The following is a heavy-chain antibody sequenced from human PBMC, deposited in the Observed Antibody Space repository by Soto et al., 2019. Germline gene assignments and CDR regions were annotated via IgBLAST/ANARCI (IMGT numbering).Heavy chain of an antibody. CDR2: INHSGST. CDR3: AASPRGSGSYRRRREGYGMDV. Sequence: SETLSLTCAVYGGSFSGYYWSWIRQPPGKGLEWIGEINHSGSTNYNPSLKSRVTISVDTSKNQFSLKLSSVTAADTAVYYCAASPRGSGSYRRRREGYGMDVWGQGTTVTVSS. J-gene: IGHJ6*02. CDR1: GGSFSGYY. D-gene: IGHD3-10*01. V-gene: IGHV4-34*01.